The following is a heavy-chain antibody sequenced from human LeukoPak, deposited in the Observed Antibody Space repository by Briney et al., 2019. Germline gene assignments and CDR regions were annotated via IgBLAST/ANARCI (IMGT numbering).Heavy chain of an antibody. J-gene: IGHJ3*02. V-gene: IGHV3-48*03. Sequence: GGSLRLSCAASGFTFGSYEMNWVRQAPGMGLEWVSYIGGSGSTINYADSVKGRFTISRDNAKNSLYLQMNSLRAEDTAVYYCARDYYSYSRGSWAFDIWGQGTMVTVSS. CDR3: ARDYYSYSRGSWAFDI. D-gene: IGHD3-22*01. CDR1: GFTFGSYE. CDR2: IGGSGSTI.